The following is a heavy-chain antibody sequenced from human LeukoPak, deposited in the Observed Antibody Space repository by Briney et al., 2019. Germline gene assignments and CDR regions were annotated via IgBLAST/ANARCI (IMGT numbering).Heavy chain of an antibody. D-gene: IGHD1-26*01. Sequence: GESLKISCAASGFTFSDYYMSWIRQAPGKGLEWVSYISSSSSYTNYADSVKGRFTISRDNAKNSLYLQMNSLRAEDTAVYYCATNLVGATKYYFDYWGQGTLVTVSS. J-gene: IGHJ4*02. CDR2: ISSSSSYT. CDR3: ATNLVGATKYYFDY. CDR1: GFTFSDYY. V-gene: IGHV3-11*03.